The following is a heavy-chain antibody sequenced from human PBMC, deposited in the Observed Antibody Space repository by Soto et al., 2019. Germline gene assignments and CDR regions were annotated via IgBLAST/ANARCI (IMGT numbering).Heavy chain of an antibody. CDR2: IIPIFGTA. Sequence: SVKVSCKASGGTFSSYAISWVRQAPGQGLEWMGGIIPIFGTANYAQKFQGRVTITADESTSTAYMELSSLRSEDTAVYYCASHTEGTYYYGSGSSGPFDYWGQGTLVTVYS. D-gene: IGHD3-10*01. CDR3: ASHTEGTYYYGSGSSGPFDY. CDR1: GGTFSSYA. J-gene: IGHJ4*02. V-gene: IGHV1-69*13.